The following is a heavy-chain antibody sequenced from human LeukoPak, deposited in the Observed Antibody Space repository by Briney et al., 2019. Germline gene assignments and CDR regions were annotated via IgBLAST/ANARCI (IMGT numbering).Heavy chain of an antibody. CDR3: ASPRYSSSQLWY. CDR1: GVTFSSYC. V-gene: IGHV3-74*01. CDR2: INSDGSST. Sequence: PGGSLRLSCAVSGVTFSSYCMHWVRQPPGKGLVWVSRINSDGSSTNYADSEKGRFTIARDNAKNTLYLQMNRLRAEDTADYYWASPRYSSSQLWYWGQGTLVTVSS. J-gene: IGHJ4*02. D-gene: IGHD6-13*01.